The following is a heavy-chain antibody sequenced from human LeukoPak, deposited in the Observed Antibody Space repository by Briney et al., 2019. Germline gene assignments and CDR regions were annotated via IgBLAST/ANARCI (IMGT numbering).Heavy chain of an antibody. J-gene: IGHJ6*03. Sequence: GGSLRLSCAASGFTFSSYAMSWVRQAPGKGLEWVSAISGSGGSTYYADSVKGRFTISRDNSKNTLYLQMNSLRAEDTAVYYCAKGHSSSWDYYYYYMDVWGKGTTVTVSS. CDR1: GFTFSSYA. CDR2: ISGSGGST. V-gene: IGHV3-23*01. D-gene: IGHD6-13*01. CDR3: AKGHSSSWDYYYYYMDV.